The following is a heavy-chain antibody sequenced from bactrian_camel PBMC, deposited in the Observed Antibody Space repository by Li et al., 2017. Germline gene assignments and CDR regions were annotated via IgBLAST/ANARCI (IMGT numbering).Heavy chain of an antibody. J-gene: IGHJ4*01. CDR1: ESTYDRGYC. CDR2: IDACSRH. D-gene: IGHD7*01. V-gene: IGHV3S55*01. Sequence: HVQLVESGGGSVQAGESLRLSCAASESTYDRGYCMAWFRQASEKEREGVAAIDACSRHWYGDSVKGRFTIFVDTGKANLTLRMSGLDPDDSTMYYCAARKYCGGETSSVLVSSRYDYWGRGTQVTVS. CDR3: AARKYCGGETSSVLVSSRYDY.